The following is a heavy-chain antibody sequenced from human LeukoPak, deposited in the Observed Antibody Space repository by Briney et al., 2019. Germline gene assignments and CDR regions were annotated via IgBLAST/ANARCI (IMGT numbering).Heavy chain of an antibody. CDR2: IYYSGST. Sequence: SETLSLTCTVSGGSISSGDYYWSWIRQPPGKGLEWIGYIYYSGSTYYNPSLKSRVTISVDTSKNQFSLKLSSVTAADTAVYYCARGRELEPYWVDAFDIWGQGTMVTVSS. CDR1: GGSISSGDYY. J-gene: IGHJ3*02. V-gene: IGHV4-30-4*02. D-gene: IGHD1-1*01. CDR3: ARGRELEPYWVDAFDI.